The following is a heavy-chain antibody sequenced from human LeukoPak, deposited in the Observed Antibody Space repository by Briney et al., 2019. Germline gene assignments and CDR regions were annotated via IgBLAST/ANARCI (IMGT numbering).Heavy chain of an antibody. V-gene: IGHV1-46*01. D-gene: IGHD2-15*01. CDR2: INPSGGST. J-gene: IGHJ5*02. Sequence: ASVKVSCKASGYTFTSYYMHWVRQAPGQGLEWMGIINPSGGSTSYAQKFQGRVTMTRDTSTSTVYMELCSLRSEDTAVYYCARDYCSGGSCYVWFDPWGQGTLVTVSS. CDR1: GYTFTSYY. CDR3: ARDYCSGGSCYVWFDP.